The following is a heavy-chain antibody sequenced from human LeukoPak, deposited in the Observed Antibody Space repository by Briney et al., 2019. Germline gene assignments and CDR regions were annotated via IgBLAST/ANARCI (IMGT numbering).Heavy chain of an antibody. J-gene: IGHJ4*02. CDR1: GGSISSYY. D-gene: IGHD5-18*01. CDR2: IYYSGST. CDR3: ARGAGGYSYGH. Sequence: SETLSLTCTVSGGSISSYYWSWIRQPPGKGLEWIGYIYYSGSTNYNPSPKSRVTISVGTSKNQFSLKLSSVTAADTAVYYCARGAGGYSYGHWGQGTLVTVSS. V-gene: IGHV4-59*01.